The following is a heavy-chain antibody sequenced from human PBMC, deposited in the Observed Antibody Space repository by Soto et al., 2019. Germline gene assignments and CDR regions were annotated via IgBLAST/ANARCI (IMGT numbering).Heavy chain of an antibody. V-gene: IGHV1-3*01. CDR3: ARPPQSFFIIGVCYDFNYNFPDWAV. Sequence: GASVKVSCKASGYTFSSYVMHWVRQAPGQRLEWMGWINPGNGNTKYSQKFQGRVTITRDTSASTAYMELSSLRSEDTAVYYCARPPQSFFIIGVCYDFNYNFPDWAVGGKGPTVPVSP. D-gene: IGHD2-8*01. J-gene: IGHJ6*04. CDR2: INPGNGNT. CDR1: GYTFSSYV.